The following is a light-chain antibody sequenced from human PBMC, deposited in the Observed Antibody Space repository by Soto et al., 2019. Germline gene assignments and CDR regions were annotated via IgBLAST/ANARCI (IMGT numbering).Light chain of an antibody. V-gene: IGKV3-20*01. J-gene: IGKJ4*01. Sequence: EIVLTQSPGTLSLSPGERATLSCRASQSVRSTYLAWYQQKPGQAPRLLIYGASNRATGIQARFSGSGSGPVFTFSISRREPEVFSMYSWEQYGNSPRTVGGWTKVEFK. CDR3: EQYGNSPRT. CDR2: GAS. CDR1: QSVRSTY.